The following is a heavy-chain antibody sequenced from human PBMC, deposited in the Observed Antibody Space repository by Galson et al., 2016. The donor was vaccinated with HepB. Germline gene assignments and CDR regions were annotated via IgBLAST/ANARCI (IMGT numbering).Heavy chain of an antibody. Sequence: SLRLSCAASGFTFSAYGMHWVRQSPGRGLEWVAVIWFDGSDKYYADSVKGRFTVSRDNSKNTLYLQMNSLRVEDTAVYFCAREDRAFDIWGQGTKVTVSS. CDR3: AREDRAFDI. CDR1: GFTFSAYG. CDR2: IWFDGSDK. V-gene: IGHV3-33*01. J-gene: IGHJ3*02.